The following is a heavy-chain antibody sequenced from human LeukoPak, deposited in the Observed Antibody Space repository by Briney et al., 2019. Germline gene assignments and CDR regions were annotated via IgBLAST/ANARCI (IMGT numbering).Heavy chain of an antibody. J-gene: IGHJ4*02. Sequence: GGALTLSCAASGSTFSSYTMNWVRQAPGKGLEWISYISSTSSVIYYADSVKGRFTISRENAKNSLYLQMSSLRADDTAVYYCASNLPAADYWGQGTLVTVSS. CDR2: ISSTSSVI. V-gene: IGHV3-21*05. CDR1: GSTFSSYT. D-gene: IGHD2-2*01. CDR3: ASNLPAADY.